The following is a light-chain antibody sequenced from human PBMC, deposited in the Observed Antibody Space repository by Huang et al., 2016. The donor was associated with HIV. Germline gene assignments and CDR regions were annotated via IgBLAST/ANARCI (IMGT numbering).Light chain of an antibody. CDR3: QQYYIAPFT. V-gene: IGKV1-33*01. CDR1: QDISNY. J-gene: IGKJ2*01. CDR2: DAS. Sequence: DIQMTQSPSSLSASVGDRVTITCQASQDISNYLNWYQQKPGKAPKLLIYDASNLETGVPDRFRGSGSGTDFTLTISRLQADDVAVYYCQQYYIAPFTFGQGTKLEI.